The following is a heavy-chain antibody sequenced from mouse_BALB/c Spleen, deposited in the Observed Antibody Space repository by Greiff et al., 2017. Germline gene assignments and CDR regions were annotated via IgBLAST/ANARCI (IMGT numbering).Heavy chain of an antibody. V-gene: IGHV1-14*01. CDR2: INPYNDGT. CDR1: GYTFTSYV. Sequence: EVQLVESGPELVKPGASVKMSCKASGYTFTSYVMHWVKQKPGQGLEWIGYINPYNDGTKYNEKFKGKATLTSDKSSSTAYMELSSLTSEDSAVYYCARDYYGSSYEFAYWGQGTLVTVSA. J-gene: IGHJ3*01. CDR3: ARDYYGSSYEFAY. D-gene: IGHD1-1*01.